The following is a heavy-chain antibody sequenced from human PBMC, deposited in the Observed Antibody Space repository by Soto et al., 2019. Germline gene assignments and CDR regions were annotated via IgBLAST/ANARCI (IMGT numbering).Heavy chain of an antibody. CDR2: INPNSGGT. CDR1: GYTFTGYY. D-gene: IGHD5-18*01. V-gene: IGHV1-2*02. CDR3: ARAKSLEMDTIWDWFDP. J-gene: IGHJ5*02. Sequence: ASVKVSCKASGYTFTGYYMHWVRQAPGQGLEWMGWINPNSGGTNYAQKFQGRVTMTRDTSISTAYMELSRLRSDDTAVYYCARAKSLEMDTIWDWFDPWGQGTLVTVSS.